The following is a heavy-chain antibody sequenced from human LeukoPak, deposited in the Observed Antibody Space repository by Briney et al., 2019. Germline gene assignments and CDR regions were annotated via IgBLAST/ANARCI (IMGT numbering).Heavy chain of an antibody. V-gene: IGHV1-8*01. D-gene: IGHD6-13*01. Sequence: ASVKVSCKASGYTFTSYDINWVRQATGQGLEWMGWMNPNSGNTGCAQKFQGRVTMTRNTSISTAYMELSSLRSEDTAVYYCARVYSSSWYYYYGMDVWGQGTTVTVSS. J-gene: IGHJ6*02. CDR2: MNPNSGNT. CDR1: GYTFTSYD. CDR3: ARVYSSSWYYYYGMDV.